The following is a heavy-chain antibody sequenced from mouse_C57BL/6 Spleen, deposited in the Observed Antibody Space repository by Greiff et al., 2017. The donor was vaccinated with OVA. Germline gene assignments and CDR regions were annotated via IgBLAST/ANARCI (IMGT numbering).Heavy chain of an antibody. Sequence: VKLVESGAELVKPGASVKISCKASGYAFSSYWMNWVKQRPGKGLEWIGQIYPGDGDTNYNGKFKGKATLTADKSSSTAYMQLSSLTSEDSAVYFCARKGTTVVGAMDYWGQGTSVTVSS. D-gene: IGHD1-1*01. CDR2: IYPGDGDT. CDR3: ARKGTTVVGAMDY. CDR1: GYAFSSYW. V-gene: IGHV1-80*01. J-gene: IGHJ4*01.